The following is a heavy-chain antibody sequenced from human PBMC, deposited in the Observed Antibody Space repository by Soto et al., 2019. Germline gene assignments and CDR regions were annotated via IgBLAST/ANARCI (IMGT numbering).Heavy chain of an antibody. V-gene: IGHV1-18*01. Sequence: ASVKVSCKASGYTFTSYGISWVRQAPGQGLEWMGWISAYNGNTNYAQKLQGRVTMTTDTSTSTAYMELRSLRSDDTAVYYCASGRGEYILGELSLSTIDYWGQGTLVTVSS. CDR3: ASGRGEYILGELSLSTIDY. CDR2: ISAYNGNT. J-gene: IGHJ4*02. CDR1: GYTFTSYG. D-gene: IGHD3-16*02.